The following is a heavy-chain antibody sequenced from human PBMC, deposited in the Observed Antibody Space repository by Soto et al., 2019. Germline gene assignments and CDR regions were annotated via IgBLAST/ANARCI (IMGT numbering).Heavy chain of an antibody. CDR1: GYSFTSYW. J-gene: IGHJ4*02. V-gene: IGHV5-51*01. Sequence: GESLKISCKGSGYSFTSYWIGWVRQMPGKDLEWMGIIYPGDSDTRYSPSFQGQVTILADKSISTAYLQWSSLKASDTAMYYCERNYEDEGATPPPIFYWGQGTLVTVSS. D-gene: IGHD3-3*01. CDR2: IYPGDSDT. CDR3: ERNYEDEGATPPPIFY.